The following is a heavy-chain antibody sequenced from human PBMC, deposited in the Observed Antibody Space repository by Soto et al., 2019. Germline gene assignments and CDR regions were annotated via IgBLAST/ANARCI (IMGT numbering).Heavy chain of an antibody. Sequence: SVKVSCKASGGTFSSYAISWVRQAPGQGLEWMGGIIPIFGTANYAQKFQGRVTITADESASTAYMELSSLRSEDTAVYYCARGLLNYYDSSGYLYFDYWGQGTLVTVS. J-gene: IGHJ4*02. CDR3: ARGLLNYYDSSGYLYFDY. CDR2: IIPIFGTA. CDR1: GGTFSSYA. D-gene: IGHD3-22*01. V-gene: IGHV1-69*13.